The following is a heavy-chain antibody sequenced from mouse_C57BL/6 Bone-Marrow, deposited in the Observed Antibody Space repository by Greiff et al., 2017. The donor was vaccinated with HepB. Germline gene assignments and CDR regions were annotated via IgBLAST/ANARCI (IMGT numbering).Heavy chain of an antibody. CDR3: ALITTVVATGYYAMDY. CDR2: INPNNGGT. CDR1: GYTFTDYN. J-gene: IGHJ4*01. D-gene: IGHD1-1*01. V-gene: IGHV1-18*01. Sequence: EVQLQQSGPELVKPGASVKIPCKASGYTFTDYNMDWVKQSHGKSLEWIGDINPNNGGTIYNQKFKGKATLTVDKSSSTAYMALRSLTSEDTAVYYCALITTVVATGYYAMDYWGQGTSVTVSS.